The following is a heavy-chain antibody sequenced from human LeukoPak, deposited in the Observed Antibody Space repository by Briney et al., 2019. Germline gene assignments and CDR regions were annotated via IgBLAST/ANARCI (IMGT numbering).Heavy chain of an antibody. J-gene: IGHJ4*02. D-gene: IGHD3/OR15-3a*01. CDR1: GGSISSSSSY. CDR3: ARQTGSGLFTLP. Sequence: SETLSLTCTVSGGSISSSSSYWGWIRQPPGKGLEWIGYIYFSGNTYYNASLKSRVTISIDTSKNQISLRLTSVTATDTAMYYCARQTGSGLFTLPGGQGTLVTVSS. CDR2: IYFSGNT. V-gene: IGHV4-39*01.